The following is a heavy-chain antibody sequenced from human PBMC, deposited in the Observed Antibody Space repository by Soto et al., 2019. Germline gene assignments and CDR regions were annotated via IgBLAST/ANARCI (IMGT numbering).Heavy chain of an antibody. Sequence: QVQLQESGPGLVKPSQTLSLTCTVSGGSISSGGYYWSWIRQHPGKGLEWIGYIYYSGSTYYNPSLKSRVTISVDTSKNQFSLKLSSVTAADTAVYYCARDRVAAAGSLDYYGMDVWGQGTTVTVSS. CDR2: IYYSGST. J-gene: IGHJ6*02. D-gene: IGHD6-13*01. V-gene: IGHV4-31*03. CDR3: ARDRVAAAGSLDYYGMDV. CDR1: GGSISSGGYY.